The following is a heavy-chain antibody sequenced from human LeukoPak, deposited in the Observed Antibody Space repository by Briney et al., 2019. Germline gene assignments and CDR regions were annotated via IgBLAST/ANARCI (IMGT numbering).Heavy chain of an antibody. CDR1: GYSISSGYF. J-gene: IGHJ5*02. CDR3: ARTMVRGVIMGATNWFDP. Sequence: SETLSLTCTVSGYSISSGYFWGWIRQPPGKGLEWIGSIYHSGTTYYNPSLKSRVTISVDTSKNQFSLKLSSVTAADTAVYYCARTMVRGVIMGATNWFDPWGQGTLVTVSS. V-gene: IGHV4-38-2*02. D-gene: IGHD3-10*01. CDR2: IYHSGTT.